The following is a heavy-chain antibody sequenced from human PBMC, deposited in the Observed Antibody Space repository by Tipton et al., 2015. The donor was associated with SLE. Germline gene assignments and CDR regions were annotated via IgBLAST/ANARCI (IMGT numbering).Heavy chain of an antibody. Sequence: TLSLTCTVSGGSITSYYWSWIRQPPGKGLEWIGYIYYSGSTNYNPSLKSRVSISVDTSKNQLSLKLSSVTAADTAVYYCARDLYYSDTSGYYSLLDYWGQGTLVTVSS. J-gene: IGHJ4*02. CDR3: ARDLYYSDTSGYYSLLDY. D-gene: IGHD3-22*01. CDR1: GGSITSYY. V-gene: IGHV4-59*01. CDR2: IYYSGST.